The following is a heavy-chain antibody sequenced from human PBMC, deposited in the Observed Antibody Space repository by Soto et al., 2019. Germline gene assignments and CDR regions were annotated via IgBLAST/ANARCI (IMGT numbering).Heavy chain of an antibody. D-gene: IGHD2-8*01. J-gene: IGHJ5*02. Sequence: EALKISCKGSGYSFTDYWISWVRQMPGKGLEWMGRIDPSDSYTSYSPSFQGHVTISADKSISTAYLQWSSLKASDTAVYYCVRLIGNSWLDTWGQGTLVTVSS. CDR3: VRLIGNSWLDT. CDR2: IDPSDSYT. V-gene: IGHV5-10-1*01. CDR1: GYSFTDYW.